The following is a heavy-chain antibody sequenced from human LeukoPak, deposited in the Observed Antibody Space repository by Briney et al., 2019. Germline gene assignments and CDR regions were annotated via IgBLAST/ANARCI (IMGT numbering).Heavy chain of an antibody. CDR3: ARVVGGNYYGTETEDY. CDR1: GYTFTGYY. V-gene: IGHV1-2*02. J-gene: IGHJ4*02. Sequence: ASVKVSCKASGYTFTGYYMHWVRQAPGQGPEWMGWINPNNGGTKYAQKFQGRVTMTRDTSISTAYMELSRLTSDDTAVYYCARVVGGNYYGTETEDYWGQGTLVAVSS. CDR2: INPNNGGT. D-gene: IGHD3-10*01.